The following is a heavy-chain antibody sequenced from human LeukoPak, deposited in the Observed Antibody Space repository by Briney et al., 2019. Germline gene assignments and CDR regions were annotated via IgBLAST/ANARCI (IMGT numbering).Heavy chain of an antibody. CDR3: AKGAVVIKFLFDS. V-gene: IGHV3-23*01. J-gene: IGHJ4*02. CDR2: MTGSGMST. CDR1: GFTFSSYA. Sequence: PGGSLRLSCAASGFTFSSYAMHWVRQAPGKGLEWVSSMTGSGMSTYYADSVKGRFTISRDNSKNMLYLQMNSLRAEDTAVYYCAKGAVVIKFLFDSWGQGTLVTVSS. D-gene: IGHD4-23*01.